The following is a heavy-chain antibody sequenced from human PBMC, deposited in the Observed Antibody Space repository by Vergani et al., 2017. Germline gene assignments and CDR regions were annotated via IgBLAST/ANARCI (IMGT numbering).Heavy chain of an antibody. CDR1: GFTFSSYA. J-gene: IGHJ6*02. CDR3: AKDLYCGSTSCYSPDYYYCMDV. D-gene: IGHD2-2*01. Sequence: EVQLLESGGGLVQPGGSLRLSCAASGFTFSSYAMSWVRQAPGKGLEWVSAISGSGGSTYYADSVKGRFTISRDNSKNTLYLQMNSLRAEDTAVYYCAKDLYCGSTSCYSPDYYYCMDVWGQGTTVTVSS. V-gene: IGHV3-23*01. CDR2: ISGSGGST.